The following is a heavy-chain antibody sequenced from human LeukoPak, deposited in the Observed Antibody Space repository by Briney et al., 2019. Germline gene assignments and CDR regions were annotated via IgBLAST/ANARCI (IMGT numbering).Heavy chain of an antibody. V-gene: IGHV1-69*05. CDR3: AVARPYCSSTSFYGYWRY. CDR2: IIPIFGTA. CDR1: GGTFSSYA. Sequence: SVTVSFKASGGTFSSYAISWVRQAPGQGLEWMGGIIPIFGTANYAQKFQGRVTITTDESTSTAYMELSSQRSEDTAVYYCAVARPYCSSTSFYGYWRYWGQGTLVTVSS. D-gene: IGHD2-2*01. J-gene: IGHJ4*02.